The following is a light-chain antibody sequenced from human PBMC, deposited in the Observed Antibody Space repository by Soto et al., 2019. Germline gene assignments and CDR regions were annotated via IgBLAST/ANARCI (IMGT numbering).Light chain of an antibody. CDR3: GTWDSSLSAWV. J-gene: IGLJ3*02. CDR1: SSXIGKNY. V-gene: IGLV1-51*01. Sequence: QSALTQAPSVSAAPGQKVTXSCSGXSSXIGKNYVSWYQHLPGTAPKLLIYDNDKRPSGIPDRFSASKSGASATLGITGLQTGDEAEYYCGTWDSSLSAWVFGGGTKVTVL. CDR2: DND.